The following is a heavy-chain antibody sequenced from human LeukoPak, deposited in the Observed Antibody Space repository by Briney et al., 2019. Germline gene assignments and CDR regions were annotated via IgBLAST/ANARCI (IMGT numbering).Heavy chain of an antibody. CDR3: ARSRDGYNHGAFDI. J-gene: IGHJ3*02. Sequence: SETLSLTCTVSGGSISSSSYYWGWIRQPPGKGLEWIGSIYYSGSTYYNPSLKSRVTISMYTSKNQFSLKLSSVTAADTAVYYCARSRDGYNHGAFDIWGQGTMVTVSS. CDR2: IYYSGST. CDR1: GGSISSSSYY. D-gene: IGHD5-24*01. V-gene: IGHV4-39*07.